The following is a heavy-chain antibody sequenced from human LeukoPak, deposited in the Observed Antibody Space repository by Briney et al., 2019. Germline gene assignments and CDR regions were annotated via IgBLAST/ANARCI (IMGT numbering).Heavy chain of an antibody. D-gene: IGHD5-18*01. V-gene: IGHV3-23*01. Sequence: PGGSLRLSCAASGFTFSPYWMSWVRQAPGKGLEWVSSISGSGGSTYYADSVKGRFTISRDNSKNTLYLQMNSLRAEDTAVYYCAKDLNSYGYYYYGMDVWGQGTTVTVSS. J-gene: IGHJ6*02. CDR2: ISGSGGST. CDR1: GFTFSPYW. CDR3: AKDLNSYGYYYYGMDV.